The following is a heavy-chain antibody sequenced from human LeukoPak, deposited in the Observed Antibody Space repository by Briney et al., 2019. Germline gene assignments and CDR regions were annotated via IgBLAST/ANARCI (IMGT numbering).Heavy chain of an antibody. D-gene: IGHD5-12*01. Sequence: PGGSLRLSCEASGFTFRNYAMSWVRQAPGKGLEWVSAIGGTDGTTYYADSVKGRFTISRDNSKNTLYLQMNSLRAEDTAVYYCAKAERFSGTKTPDYWGQGTLVTVSS. CDR3: AKAERFSGTKTPDY. J-gene: IGHJ4*02. CDR1: GFTFRNYA. V-gene: IGHV3-23*01. CDR2: IGGTDGTT.